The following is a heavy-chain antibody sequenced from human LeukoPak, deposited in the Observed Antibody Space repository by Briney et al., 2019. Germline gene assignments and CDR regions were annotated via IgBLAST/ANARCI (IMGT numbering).Heavy chain of an antibody. CDR2: TYYRSTWYN. D-gene: IGHD2-2*01. J-gene: IGHJ5*02. Sequence: SQTLSLTCAISGNSVSSNSVTWNWIRQSPSRGLEWLGRTYYRSTWYNDYAVSVRGRITVNPDTSKNQFSLHLNSVTPEDTAVYYCARRLTQYDCFDPWGQGILVTVSS. CDR1: GNSVSSNSVT. CDR3: ARRLTQYDCFDP. V-gene: IGHV6-1*01.